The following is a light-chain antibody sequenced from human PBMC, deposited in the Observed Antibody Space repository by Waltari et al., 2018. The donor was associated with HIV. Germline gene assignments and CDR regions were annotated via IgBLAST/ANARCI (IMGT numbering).Light chain of an antibody. CDR1: RNIKSD. CDR2: DSS. CDR3: QHRDSYPS. J-gene: IGKJ4*01. V-gene: IGKV1-9*01. Sequence: DIQLTQSPSFLSASIGDIVTITCRASRNIKSDLAWYQQRPGKAPNLLLFDSSTLHSGVPSRFSGSGSGTEFTLTITSLQPEDFATYFCQHRDSYPSFGAGTRVEIK.